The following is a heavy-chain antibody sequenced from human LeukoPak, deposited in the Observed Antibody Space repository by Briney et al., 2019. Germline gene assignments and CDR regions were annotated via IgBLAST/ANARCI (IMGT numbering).Heavy chain of an antibody. V-gene: IGHV3-30*04. D-gene: IGHD3-22*01. J-gene: IGHJ6*03. Sequence: PGGSLRLSCAASGFTFSSYAMHWVRQAPGKGLEWVAVISYDGSNKYYADSVKGRFTISRDNSKNALYLQMNSLRAEDTAVYYCAKAHSYYYDSSGYYWGDYYYYMDVWGKGTTVTISS. CDR3: AKAHSYYYDSSGYYWGDYYYYMDV. CDR2: ISYDGSNK. CDR1: GFTFSSYA.